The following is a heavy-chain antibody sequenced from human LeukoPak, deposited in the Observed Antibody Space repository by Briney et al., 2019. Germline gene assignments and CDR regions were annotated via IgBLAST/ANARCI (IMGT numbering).Heavy chain of an antibody. CDR2: VTASGGAT. CDR3: ARGGIQVSGIDEFDY. J-gene: IGHJ4*02. Sequence: GGSLRLSCAASGFTFSSYAMNWVRQAPGKGLEWISTVTASGGATYYADSVKGRFTISRENAESSLYLQMNSLRAEDTAVYYCARGGIQVSGIDEFDYWGQGTLVTVSS. D-gene: IGHD6-19*01. V-gene: IGHV3-23*01. CDR1: GFTFSSYA.